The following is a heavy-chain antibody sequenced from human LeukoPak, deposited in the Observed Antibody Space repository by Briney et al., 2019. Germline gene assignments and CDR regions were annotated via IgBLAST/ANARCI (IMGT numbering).Heavy chain of an antibody. J-gene: IGHJ6*03. D-gene: IGHD3-9*01. CDR2: ISSSSSTI. CDR3: ARVPDYDILTGLPNGYMDV. Sequence: PGRSLRLSCAASGFTFSSYSMNWVRQAPGKGLEWVSYISSSSSTIYYADSVKGRFTISRDNAKNSLYLQMNSLRAEDTAVYYCARVPDYDILTGLPNGYMDVWGKGTTVTVSS. CDR1: GFTFSSYS. V-gene: IGHV3-48*01.